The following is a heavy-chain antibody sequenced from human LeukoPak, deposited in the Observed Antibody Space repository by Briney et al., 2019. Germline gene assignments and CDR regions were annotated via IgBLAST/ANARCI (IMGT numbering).Heavy chain of an antibody. J-gene: IGHJ4*02. CDR3: ARDGGTIFGVVDDY. D-gene: IGHD3-3*01. Sequence: ASVKVSCKASGYTFTSYYMHWVRQPPGQGLEGMGIINPSGGGTNYAQKFQGRVTMTRDTSISTAYMELSRLRSDDTAVYYCARDGGTIFGVVDDYWGQGTLVTVSS. CDR1: GYTFTSYY. V-gene: IGHV1-2*02. CDR2: INPSGGGT.